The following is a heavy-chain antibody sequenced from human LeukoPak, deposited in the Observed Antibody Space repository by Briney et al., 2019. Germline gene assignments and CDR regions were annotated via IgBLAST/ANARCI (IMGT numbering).Heavy chain of an antibody. CDR1: GFTFSSYS. D-gene: IGHD4-17*01. CDR2: ISSSSSYI. CDR3: ARDNGDYGET. V-gene: IGHV3-21*01. J-gene: IGHJ5*02. Sequence: GGSLRLSCAASGFTFSSYSMNWVRQAPGKGLKWVSSISSSSSYIYYADSVKGRFTISRDNAKNSLYLQMNSLRAEDTAVYYCARDNGDYGETWGQGTLVTVSS.